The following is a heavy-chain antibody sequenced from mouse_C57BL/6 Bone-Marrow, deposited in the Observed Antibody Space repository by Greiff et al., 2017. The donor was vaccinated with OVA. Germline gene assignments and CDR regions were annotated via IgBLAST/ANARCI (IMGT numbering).Heavy chain of an antibody. Sequence: VQLQQPGTELVKPGASVKLSCKASGYTFTSYWMHWVKQRPGPGLEWIGNINPSNGGTNYNEKFKSKATLHVDKSSSTAYMQLSSLTSEDSAFYYCARKIDDYYGAWFAYGGQGTLVTVSA. J-gene: IGHJ3*01. V-gene: IGHV1-53*01. CDR2: INPSNGGT. D-gene: IGHD1-1*01. CDR1: GYTFTSYW. CDR3: ARKIDDYYGAWFAY.